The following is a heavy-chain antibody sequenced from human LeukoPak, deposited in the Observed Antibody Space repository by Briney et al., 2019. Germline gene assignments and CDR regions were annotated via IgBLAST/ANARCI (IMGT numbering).Heavy chain of an antibody. J-gene: IGHJ4*02. CDR1: GYTFTSYY. CDR2: INPSGGST. Sequence: ASVKVSCKASGYTFTSYYMHWVRQAPGQGLEWMGIINPSGGSTSYAQKFQGRVTMTGDTSTSTVYMELSSLRSEDTAVYYCARALPHDFYFDYWGQGTLVTVSS. V-gene: IGHV1-46*01. D-gene: IGHD1-1*01. CDR3: ARALPHDFYFDY.